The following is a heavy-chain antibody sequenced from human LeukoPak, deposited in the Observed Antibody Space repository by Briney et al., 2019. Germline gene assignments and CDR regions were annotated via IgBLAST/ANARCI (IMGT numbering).Heavy chain of an antibody. D-gene: IGHD5-18*01. CDR2: IASGFQT. CDR1: GFTLGSHG. CDR3: VREARGYHYTYFDY. J-gene: IGHJ4*02. V-gene: IGHV3-13*01. Sequence: GGSLRLSCTASGFTLGSHGMHWVRQTSGEGLEWVAAIASGFQTFYAGSVKGRFTVSREDAKNSLYLQMDSLRAGDTAVYYCVREARGYHYTYFDYWGQGTLVTVSS.